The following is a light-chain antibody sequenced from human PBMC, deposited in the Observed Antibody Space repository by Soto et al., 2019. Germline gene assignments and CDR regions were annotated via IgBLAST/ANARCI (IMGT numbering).Light chain of an antibody. J-gene: IGKJ1*01. V-gene: IGKV3-15*01. CDR3: QHYNTWPWM. CDR1: QSVSSSY. Sequence: SVLTQSPLNLSFFPRQRCTLSGAFCQSVSSSYLAWYQKKAGQAPRLLIYGASTRATAIPARFSGSGSGTEFTLTISSLQSEDFAVYYCQHYNTWPWMFGQGTKVDIK. CDR2: GAS.